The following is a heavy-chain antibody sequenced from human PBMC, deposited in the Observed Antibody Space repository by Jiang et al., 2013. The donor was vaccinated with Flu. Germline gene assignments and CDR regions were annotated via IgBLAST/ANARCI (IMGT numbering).Heavy chain of an antibody. CDR3: ARDSSSEAYPLLLYYFDL. CDR1: GGTFSSHV. V-gene: IGHV1-69*01. J-gene: IGHJ2*01. CDR2: FIPIFGTA. Sequence: PGSSVKVSCKASGGTFSSHVISWVRQAPGQGLEWMGGFIPIFGTANYAQKFKGRLTISVDASRSTAYMELGSLKSEDTAVYFCARDSSSEAYPLLLYYFDLWGRGTLVTVSS. D-gene: IGHD2-15*01.